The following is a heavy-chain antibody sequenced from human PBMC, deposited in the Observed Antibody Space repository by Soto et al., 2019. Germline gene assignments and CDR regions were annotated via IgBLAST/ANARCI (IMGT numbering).Heavy chain of an antibody. CDR2: IDGSGGDT. CDR1: GFTFSSYA. D-gene: IGHD3-9*01. J-gene: IGHJ3*02. Sequence: GGSLRLSCAASGFTFSSYAMGWVRQAPGTGLEWVSVIDGSGGDTSFADSVKGRFTISRDNSKNTLYLQMNSLRAEDTAVYYCAKDGRGGLVDAFDIWGQGTMVTVSS. V-gene: IGHV3-23*01. CDR3: AKDGRGGLVDAFDI.